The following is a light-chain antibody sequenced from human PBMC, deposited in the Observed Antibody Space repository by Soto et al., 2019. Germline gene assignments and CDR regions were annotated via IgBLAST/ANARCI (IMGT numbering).Light chain of an antibody. CDR2: KAS. V-gene: IGKV1-5*03. Sequence: DIQMTQSPSTLSASVWDIVTITFLASQSISSWLAWYQQKPGKAPNLLIYKASSLESGVPSRFSGSGSGTEFTLTISSLQTDDFAMYYCQQCGGSPTFGQGTKVDI. CDR1: QSISSW. CDR3: QQCGGSPT. J-gene: IGKJ1*01.